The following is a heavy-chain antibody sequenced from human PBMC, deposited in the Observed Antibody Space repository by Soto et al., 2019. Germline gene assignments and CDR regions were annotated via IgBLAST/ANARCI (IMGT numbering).Heavy chain of an antibody. V-gene: IGHV3-23*01. D-gene: IGHD3-9*01. CDR2: ISGSGGST. CDR3: AKNVGATYDILTGYYRFPFDP. Sequence: GGSLRLSCAASGFTFSSYAMSWVRQAPGKGLEWVSAISGSGGSTYYADSVKGRFTISRDNSKNTLYLQMNSLRAEDTAVYYCAKNVGATYDILTGYYRFPFDPWGQETLVTVSS. J-gene: IGHJ5*02. CDR1: GFTFSSYA.